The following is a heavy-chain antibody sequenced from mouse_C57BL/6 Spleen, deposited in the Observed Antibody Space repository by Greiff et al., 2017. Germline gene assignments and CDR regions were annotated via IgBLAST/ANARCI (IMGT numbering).Heavy chain of an antibody. D-gene: IGHD4-1*01. CDR2: IHPNSGST. J-gene: IGHJ1*03. CDR1: GYTFTSYW. CDR3: SRGGLGGDV. V-gene: IGHV1-64*01. Sequence: QVQLQQPGAELVKPGASVKLSCKASGYTFTSYWMHWVKQRPGQGLEWIGMIHPNSGSTNYNEKFKSKATLTVDKSYSKAYMQLSSLTSEDAAVYYCSRGGLGGDVWGTGTTVTVSS.